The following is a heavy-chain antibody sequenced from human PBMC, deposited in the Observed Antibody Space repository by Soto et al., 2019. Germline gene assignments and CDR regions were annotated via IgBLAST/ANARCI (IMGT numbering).Heavy chain of an antibody. CDR2: ISSNGGST. CDR3: ARAFEDIVVVVAAPDY. CDR1: GFTFSSYA. Sequence: EVQLVESGGGLVQPGGSLRLSCAASGFTFSSYAMHWVRQAPGKGLEYVSAISSNGGSTYYANSVKGRFTISRDNSKNTLYLQMGSLRVEDMAVYYCARAFEDIVVVVAAPDYWGQGTLVTVSS. V-gene: IGHV3-64*01. D-gene: IGHD2-15*01. J-gene: IGHJ4*02.